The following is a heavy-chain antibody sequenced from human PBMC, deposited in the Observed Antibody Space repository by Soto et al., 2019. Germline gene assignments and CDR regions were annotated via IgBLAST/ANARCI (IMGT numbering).Heavy chain of an antibody. V-gene: IGHV1-18*01. D-gene: IGHD3-16*01. CDR3: AREDDDIWGVPSRAFDI. CDR1: GYTFTSYG. Sequence: QVQLVQSGAEVKKPGASVKVSCKASGYTFTSYGISWVRQAPGQGLEWMGWISAYNANTNYAQKLEGRVTMTTDTTTSTAYIELRSPRSDDTAVYYCAREDDDIWGVPSRAFDIWGQGTMVTVSS. CDR2: ISAYNANT. J-gene: IGHJ3*02.